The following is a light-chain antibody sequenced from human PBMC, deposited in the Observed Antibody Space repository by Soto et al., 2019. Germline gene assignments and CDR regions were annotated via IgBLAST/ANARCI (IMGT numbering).Light chain of an antibody. J-gene: IGKJ3*01. V-gene: IGKV3-20*01. CDR1: QSIDSSS. CDR2: GAS. CDR3: QKYGGSPLVT. Sequence: EVVLTQSPGTLSLSPGERATLSCRASQSIDSSSLAWYQQTPGQTPRLLIYGASTRATGVSDRFSGSGSGTDFTLSISRLEPEDFGVYYCQKYGGSPLVTFGHGTKVEVK.